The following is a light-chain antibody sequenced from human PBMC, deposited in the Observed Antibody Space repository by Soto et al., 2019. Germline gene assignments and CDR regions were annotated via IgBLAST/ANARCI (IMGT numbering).Light chain of an antibody. J-gene: IGLJ2*01. CDR2: EDT. Sequence: QSALTQPASVSGSPGQSVTISCTGTSSDVGNYHLVSWYQQHPDKAPKLMIFEDTKRPSGVSSRFSGSKSGNTASLTISGLQAEDEADYSCCSYSGGDTQIVFGGGTKLTVL. V-gene: IGLV2-23*01. CDR3: CSYSGGDTQIV. CDR1: SSDVGNYHL.